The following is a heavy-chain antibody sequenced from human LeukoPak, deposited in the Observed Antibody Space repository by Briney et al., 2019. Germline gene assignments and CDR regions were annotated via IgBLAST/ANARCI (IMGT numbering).Heavy chain of an antibody. CDR1: GFTFNSYA. D-gene: IGHD7-27*01. CDR2: ISSSSSYI. CDR3: ASLPGEVELGEPADY. V-gene: IGHV3-21*01. Sequence: PGGSLRLSCAASGFTFNSYAMTWVRQAPGKGLEWVSSISSSSSYIYYADSVKGRFTISRDNAKNSLYLQMNGLRAEDTAVYYCASLPGEVELGEPADYWGQGTLVTVSS. J-gene: IGHJ4*02.